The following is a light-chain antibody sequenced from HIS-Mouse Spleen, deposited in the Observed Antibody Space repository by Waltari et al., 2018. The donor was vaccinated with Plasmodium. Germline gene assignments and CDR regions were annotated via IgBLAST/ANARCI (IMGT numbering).Light chain of an antibody. V-gene: IGLV10-54*02. Sequence: QAGLTQPPSVSKGLRQTATLTCTGNSNIVGNQGAAWLQQHQGHPPKLLPHRNNNRPSGISERFSASRSGNTASLTITGLQPEDEADYYCSALDSSLSAQEVFGGGTKLTVL. CDR3: SALDSSLSAQEV. CDR2: RNN. CDR1: SNIVGNQG. J-gene: IGLJ2*01.